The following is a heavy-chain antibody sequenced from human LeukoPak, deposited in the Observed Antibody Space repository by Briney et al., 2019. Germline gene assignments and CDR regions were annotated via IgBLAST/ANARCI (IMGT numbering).Heavy chain of an antibody. CDR2: INDSGTT. V-gene: IGHV4-34*01. J-gene: IGHJ6*03. CDR3: ARTTEGGYTYDYFYYYYMDV. Sequence: SETLSLTCGVSSEFFSGYYWGWIRQPPGKGLEWIGDINDSGTTKYNPTLKSRVTISVDSSKNQFSLKLSSVTAADTAVYYCARTTEGGYTYDYFYYYYMDVWGKGTTVTISS. D-gene: IGHD5-18*01. CDR1: SEFFSGYY.